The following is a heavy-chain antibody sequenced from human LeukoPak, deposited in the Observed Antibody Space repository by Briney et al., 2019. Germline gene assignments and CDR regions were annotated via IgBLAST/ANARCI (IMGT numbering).Heavy chain of an antibody. CDR3: ARGIVGATSGNDFDY. V-gene: IGHV3-21*01. D-gene: IGHD1-26*01. CDR2: ISSSSSYI. J-gene: IGHJ4*02. CDR1: GFTFSSYS. Sequence: GGSLRLSCAASGFTFSSYSMNWVRQAPGKGLEWVSSISSSSSYIYYADSVKGRFTISRDNAKNSLYLQMSSLRAEDTAVYYCARGIVGATSGNDFDYWGQGTLVTVSS.